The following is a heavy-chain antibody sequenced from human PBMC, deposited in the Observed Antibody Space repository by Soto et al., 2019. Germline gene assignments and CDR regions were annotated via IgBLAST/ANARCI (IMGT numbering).Heavy chain of an antibody. D-gene: IGHD6-19*01. CDR1: GGSISSGCYY. Sequence: SETLSLTCTVSGGSISSGCYYWSWIRQHPGKGLEWIGYIYYSGSTYYNPSLKSRVTISVDTSKNQFSLKLSSVTAADTAVYYCASSNSRGWYPSLDYWGQGTLVTVSS. CDR3: ASSNSRGWYPSLDY. V-gene: IGHV4-31*03. CDR2: IYYSGST. J-gene: IGHJ4*02.